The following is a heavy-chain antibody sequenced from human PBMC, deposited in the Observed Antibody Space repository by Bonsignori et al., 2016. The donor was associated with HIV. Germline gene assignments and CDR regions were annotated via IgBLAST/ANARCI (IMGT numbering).Heavy chain of an antibody. D-gene: IGHD3-16*01. V-gene: IGHV1-46*01. Sequence: WVRQAPGQGLEWMGIINPSGGSTSYAQKFQGRVTMTRDTSTSTVYMELSSLRSEDTAVYYCARGGSYDYVWGNMWPGIDYWGQGTLVTVSS. CDR2: INPSGGST. J-gene: IGHJ4*02. CDR3: ARGGSYDYVWGNMWPGIDY.